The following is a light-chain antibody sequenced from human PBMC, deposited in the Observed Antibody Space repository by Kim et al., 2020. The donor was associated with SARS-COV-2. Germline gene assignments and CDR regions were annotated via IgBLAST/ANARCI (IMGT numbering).Light chain of an antibody. V-gene: IGKV3-15*01. CDR2: GAS. CDR3: QQYDNWPPVT. CDR1: QTVTST. J-gene: IGKJ4*01. Sequence: GDRPPLPCRASQTVTSTLAWYQQRPGRAPSLLIYGASTRATGIPARFRGRGSGTEFTLDISSLQSEDFAVYYCQQYDNWPPVTFGGGTKGEIK.